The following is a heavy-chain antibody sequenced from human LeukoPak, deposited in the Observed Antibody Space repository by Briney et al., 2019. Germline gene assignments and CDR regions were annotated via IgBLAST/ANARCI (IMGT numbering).Heavy chain of an antibody. D-gene: IGHD3-10*01. Sequence: SQTLSLTCAISGDSVSSNSAACNWSRQSPSRCLEWLGRTYYRSKLYNDYAVSVKSRITINPDTSKNQFSLQLNSVTPEDTAVYYCALMVQGVVRYWGQGTLVTVSS. CDR2: TYYRSKLYN. V-gene: IGHV6-1*01. J-gene: IGHJ4*02. CDR3: ALMVQGVVRY. CDR1: GDSVSSNSAA.